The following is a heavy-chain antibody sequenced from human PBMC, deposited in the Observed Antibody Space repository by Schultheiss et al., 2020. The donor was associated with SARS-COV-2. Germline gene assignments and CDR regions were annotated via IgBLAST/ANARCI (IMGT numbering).Heavy chain of an antibody. D-gene: IGHD5-18*01. V-gene: IGHV4-59*08. CDR2: IYTSGST. Sequence: SETLSLTCTVSGGSISSYYWSWIRQPPGKGLEWIGYIYTSGSTNYNPSLKSRVTMSVDTSKNQFSLKLSSVTAADTAVYYCARHVSGYSSIDYWGQGTLVTVSS. J-gene: IGHJ4*02. CDR3: ARHVSGYSSIDY. CDR1: GGSISSYY.